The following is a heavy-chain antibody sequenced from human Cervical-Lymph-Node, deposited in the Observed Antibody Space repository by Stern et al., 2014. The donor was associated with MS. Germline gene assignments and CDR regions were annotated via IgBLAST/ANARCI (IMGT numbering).Heavy chain of an antibody. CDR3: VRKGYASGWYGYFDY. CDR1: GYSFTSYG. Sequence: QMQLVQSGAEVKKPGASVKVSCKTSGYSFTSYGLSWVRQAPGQGLEWMGWISPHNGNTHYAPTLQGRVTMTIETSTTTAYMELRSLRSDDTAVYYCVRKGYASGWYGYFDYWGQGTLVTVSS. J-gene: IGHJ4*02. D-gene: IGHD6-19*01. CDR2: ISPHNGNT. V-gene: IGHV1-18*01.